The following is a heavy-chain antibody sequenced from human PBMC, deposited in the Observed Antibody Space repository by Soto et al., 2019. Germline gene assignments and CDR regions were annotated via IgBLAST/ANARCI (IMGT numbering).Heavy chain of an antibody. CDR1: GFTVSRNY. V-gene: IGHV3-66*01. D-gene: IGHD3-10*01. Sequence: GGSLRLSCAASGFTVSRNYISWVRQAPGKGLKWVSIIYSGGSTYYSDSVKGRFTISRYNSKNTLYLQMNSLRAEDTAVYYCARDGSGATSYYYYYYMDVWGKGTTVTFSS. CDR3: ARDGSGATSYYYYYYMDV. J-gene: IGHJ6*03. CDR2: IYSGGST.